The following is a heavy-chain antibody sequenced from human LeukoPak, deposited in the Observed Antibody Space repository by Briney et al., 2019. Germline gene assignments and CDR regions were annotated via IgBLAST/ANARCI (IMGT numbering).Heavy chain of an antibody. CDR1: GGSISSGGSY. D-gene: IGHD4-17*01. V-gene: IGHV4-31*03. CDR3: ARGSENDYGDFHFDY. J-gene: IGHJ4*02. Sequence: SETLSLTCTVSGGSISSGGSYWSWIRQHPGKGLEWIGYIYYSGSTYYNPSLKSRVTISVDTSKNQFPLKLSSVTAADTAVYYCARGSENDYGDFHFDYWGQGTLVTVSS. CDR2: IYYSGST.